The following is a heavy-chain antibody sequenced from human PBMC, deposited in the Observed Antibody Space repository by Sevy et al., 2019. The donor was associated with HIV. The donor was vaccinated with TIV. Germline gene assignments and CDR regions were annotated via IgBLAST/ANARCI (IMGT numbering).Heavy chain of an antibody. CDR2: ISGSGGST. CDR1: GFAFSSHA. D-gene: IGHD3-10*01. CDR3: AKGCGSGSSGYYYYYGMDV. J-gene: IGHJ6*02. V-gene: IGHV3-23*01. Sequence: GGSLRLSCAASGFAFSSHAMHWVRQAPGKGLEWVSAISGSGGSTYYADSVKGRFTISRDNSKNTLYLQMNSLRAEDTAVYYCAKGCGSGSSGYYYYYGMDVWGQGTTVTVSS.